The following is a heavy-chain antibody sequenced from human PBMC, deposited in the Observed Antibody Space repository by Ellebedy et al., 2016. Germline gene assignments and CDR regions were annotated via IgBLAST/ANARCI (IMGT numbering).Heavy chain of an antibody. CDR1: GFSVSSNY. CDR2: IKEDGSFK. J-gene: IGHJ4*02. D-gene: IGHD2-2*01. Sequence: GESLKISCVVSGFSVSSNYLSWVRQAPGKGLEWVASIKEDGSFKQYVDSVRGRFTISRDNAKNSVYLQMNSLRVEDTAVYYCARDNTRKDDYWGQGTLVTVSS. CDR3: ARDNTRKDDY. V-gene: IGHV3-7*03.